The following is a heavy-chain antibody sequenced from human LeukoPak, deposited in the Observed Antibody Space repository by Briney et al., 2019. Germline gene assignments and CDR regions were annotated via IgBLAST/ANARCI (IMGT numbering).Heavy chain of an antibody. CDR3: ARDRVPAADY. CDR2: IYYSGSI. D-gene: IGHD2-2*01. V-gene: IGHV4-59*01. Sequence: SATLSLSCTVSGGSMTSYYWSWLRQPPGKGLEWIGYIYYSGSINYNPSLKSRVTISIDTSKNQFSLKLTSVTAEDTAVYYCARDRVPAADYWGRGTLVTVSS. J-gene: IGHJ4*02. CDR1: GGSMTSYY.